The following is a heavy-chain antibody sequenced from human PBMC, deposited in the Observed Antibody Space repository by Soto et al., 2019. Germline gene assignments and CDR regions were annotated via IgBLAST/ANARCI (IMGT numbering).Heavy chain of an antibody. CDR2: ISSSSSYI. Sequence: GGSLRLSCAASGFTFSSYSMNWVRQAPGKGLEWVSSISSSSSYIYYADSVKGRFTISRDNAKNSLYLQMNSLRAEDTAVYYCARDLSGSYYHYFDYWGQGTLVTVSS. J-gene: IGHJ4*02. V-gene: IGHV3-21*01. CDR3: ARDLSGSYYHYFDY. D-gene: IGHD1-26*01. CDR1: GFTFSSYS.